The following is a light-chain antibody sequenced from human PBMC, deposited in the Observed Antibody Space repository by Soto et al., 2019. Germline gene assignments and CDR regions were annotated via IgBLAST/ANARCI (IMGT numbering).Light chain of an antibody. J-gene: IGLJ3*02. CDR1: SSNVGSNP. V-gene: IGLV1-44*01. CDR2: SNH. CDR3: AAWDDSLNGWV. Sequence: QSVLTQPPSASGTPRQRVTISCSGSSSNVGSNPVNWYQQVPGTPPKLLIYSNHQRPSGVPDRFSGSKSGTSASLAISGLQSEDEADYFCAAWDDSLNGWVFGGGTKLTVL.